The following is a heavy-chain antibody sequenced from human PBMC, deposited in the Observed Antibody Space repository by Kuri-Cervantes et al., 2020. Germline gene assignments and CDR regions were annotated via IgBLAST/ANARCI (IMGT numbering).Heavy chain of an antibody. J-gene: IGHJ5*02. V-gene: IGHV4-34*01. D-gene: IGHD3-10*01. Sequence: SETLSLTCAVYGGSFSGYYWSWIRQPPGKGLEWIGEINHSGSTNYNPSLKSRVTISVDTSKKQFPLKLSSVTAADTAVYYCARAGSGRGWFDPWGQGTLVTVSS. CDR2: INHSGST. CDR1: GGSFSGYY. CDR3: ARAGSGRGWFDP.